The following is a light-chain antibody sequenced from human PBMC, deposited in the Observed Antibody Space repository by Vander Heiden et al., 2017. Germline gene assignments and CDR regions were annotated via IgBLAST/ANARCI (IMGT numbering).Light chain of an antibody. CDR2: RND. CDR3: AAWDDSLNGVG. Sequence: QSVLTQPPSASGTPGQRVTISCSGFSFNIGSNYIYWYHQLPGTAPKLLIERNDQRPSGVPDRFSGSKSGTSASLAIRGLRSEDEAEYYCAAWDDSLNGVGFGGGTKLTVL. CDR1: SFNIGSNY. J-gene: IGLJ3*02. V-gene: IGLV1-47*01.